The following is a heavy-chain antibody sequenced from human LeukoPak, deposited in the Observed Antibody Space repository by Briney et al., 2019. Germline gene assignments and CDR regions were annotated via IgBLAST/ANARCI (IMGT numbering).Heavy chain of an antibody. V-gene: IGHV3-48*02. CDR1: GFTFSSLE. CDR2: ISSSSSTI. J-gene: IGHJ4*02. D-gene: IGHD5-24*01. Sequence: GGSLRLSCAASGFTFSSLEMNWVRQAPGKGLEWVSYISSSSSTIYYADSVKGRFTISRDNAKNSLYLQMNSLRDEDTAVYYCARAPATAAQGYYWGQGTLVTVSS. CDR3: ARAPATAAQGYY.